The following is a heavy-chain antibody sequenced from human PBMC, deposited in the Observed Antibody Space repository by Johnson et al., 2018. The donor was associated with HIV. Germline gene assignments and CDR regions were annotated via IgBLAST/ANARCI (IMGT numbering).Heavy chain of an antibody. Sequence: VQLVESGGGVDQPGRSLRLSCAASGFTFSDYYMSWIRQAPGKGLEWVSYISSSGSTIYYADSVKGRFTISRDNAKNSLYLQMNSLRAEDTAVYYCARAAYSGSHHDAFDIWGQGTMVTVSS. J-gene: IGHJ3*02. CDR1: GFTFSDYY. CDR2: ISSSGSTI. V-gene: IGHV3-11*04. CDR3: ARAAYSGSHHDAFDI. D-gene: IGHD1-26*01.